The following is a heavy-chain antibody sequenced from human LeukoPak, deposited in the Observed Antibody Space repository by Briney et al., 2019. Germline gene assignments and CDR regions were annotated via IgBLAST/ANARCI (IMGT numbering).Heavy chain of an antibody. CDR2: ISYDGSNK. V-gene: IGHV3-30*04. CDR1: GFTFSSYA. D-gene: IGHD6-13*01. CDR3: AKDSGSHHVLFPNYFDY. Sequence: PGGSLRLSCAASGFTFSSYAMHWVRQAPGKGLEWVAVISYDGSNKYYADSVKGRFTISRDNSKNTLYLQMNSLRAEDTAVYYCAKDSGSHHVLFPNYFDYWGQGTLVTVSS. J-gene: IGHJ4*02.